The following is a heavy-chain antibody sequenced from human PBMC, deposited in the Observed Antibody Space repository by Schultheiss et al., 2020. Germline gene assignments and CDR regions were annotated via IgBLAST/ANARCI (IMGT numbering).Heavy chain of an antibody. Sequence: SQTLSLTCTVSGGSISSGYYYWSWIRQHPGKGLEWIGYIYYSGSTYYNPSLKSRVTISVDTSKNQFSLKLSSVTAADTAVYYCARVLGSSKNNWFDPWGQGTLVTVSS. CDR3: ARVLGSSKNNWFDP. V-gene: IGHV4-31*03. CDR2: IYYSGST. J-gene: IGHJ5*02. CDR1: GGSISSGYYY. D-gene: IGHD6-6*01.